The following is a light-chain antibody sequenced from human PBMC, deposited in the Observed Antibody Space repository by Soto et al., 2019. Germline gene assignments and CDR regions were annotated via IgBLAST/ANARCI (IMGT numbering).Light chain of an antibody. J-gene: IGKJ4*01. CDR1: QSVGSY. CDR2: DAF. V-gene: IGKV3-11*01. Sequence: EILLTQSPSTLSLSPGERATLSCRASQSVGSYFAWYQQKPGQAPRLLIYDAFSRDTGIPARFSGSGSGTDFSLTISSLEPEDFAVYFCQQRSSWPLTFGGGTMVEIK. CDR3: QQRSSWPLT.